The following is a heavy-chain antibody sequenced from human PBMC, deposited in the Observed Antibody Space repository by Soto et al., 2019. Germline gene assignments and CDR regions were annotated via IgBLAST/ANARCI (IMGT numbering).Heavy chain of an antibody. CDR2: IQSGGTT. CDR3: ARDVVLCDGSRCYGIPLHV. V-gene: IGHV3-66*01. Sequence: EAQLVESGGGLVQPGGSLRLSCAASGFTVSSKYMNWVRQAPGKGLEWVSLIQSGGTTAYEDYVKCGFTISRDTSENTLHLQMDTLIVEDTAVYYCARDVVLCDGSRCYGIPLHVCCNVTTVTLSS. D-gene: IGHD2-15*01. CDR1: GFTVSSKY. J-gene: IGHJ6*04.